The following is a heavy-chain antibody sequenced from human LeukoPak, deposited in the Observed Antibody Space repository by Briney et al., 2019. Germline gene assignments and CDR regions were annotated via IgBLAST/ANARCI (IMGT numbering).Heavy chain of an antibody. Sequence: GGSLRLSCASSGFTFDDYGMSGVRQPPGKGLEWVSGINWNGGSTGYADSVRGRFTISRDNAKNSLYLQMNSLRAEDTALYYCARDLSSPPDYWGQGTLVTVSS. D-gene: IGHD6-19*01. CDR3: ARDLSSPPDY. CDR1: GFTFDDYG. CDR2: INWNGGST. V-gene: IGHV3-20*04. J-gene: IGHJ4*02.